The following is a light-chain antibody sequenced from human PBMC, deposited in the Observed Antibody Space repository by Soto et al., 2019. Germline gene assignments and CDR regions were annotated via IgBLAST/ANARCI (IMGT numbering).Light chain of an antibody. CDR3: SSYTSSSTRV. Sequence: QSVLTQPPSVSAAPGQKVTISCSGSSSNIGNNYVSWYQQLSREPHGVSNRFSGSKSGNTASLTISGLQAEDEADCYCSSYTSSSTRVFGTGTKSPS. CDR1: SSNIGNNY. V-gene: IGLV2-14*01. J-gene: IGLJ1*01.